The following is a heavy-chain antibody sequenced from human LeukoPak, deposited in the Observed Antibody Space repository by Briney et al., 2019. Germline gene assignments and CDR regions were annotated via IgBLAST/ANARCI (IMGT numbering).Heavy chain of an antibody. J-gene: IGHJ3*02. Sequence: ETLSLTCTVSGGSISSSSYYWGWIRQPPGKGLEWIGSIYYSGSTYYNPSLKGRVTISVDTSKNQFSLKLSSVTAADTAVYYCARNPYCSSTSCYIRYAFDIWGQGTMVTVSS. CDR2: IYYSGST. CDR3: ARNPYCSSTSCYIRYAFDI. D-gene: IGHD2-2*02. V-gene: IGHV4-39*01. CDR1: GGSISSSSYY.